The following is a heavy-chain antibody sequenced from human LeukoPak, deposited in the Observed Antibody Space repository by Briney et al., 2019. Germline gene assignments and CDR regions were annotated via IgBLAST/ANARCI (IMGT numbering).Heavy chain of an antibody. Sequence: RGASVKVSCKASGYTFTSYAMNWVRQAPGQGLEWMGWINPNSGGTNYAQKFQGRVTMTRDTSISTAYMELSRLRSDDTAVYYCARGKTYYYDSSGYYFSVDAFDIWGQGTMVTVSS. CDR1: GYTFTSYA. V-gene: IGHV1-2*02. CDR3: ARGKTYYYDSSGYYFSVDAFDI. J-gene: IGHJ3*02. D-gene: IGHD3-22*01. CDR2: INPNSGGT.